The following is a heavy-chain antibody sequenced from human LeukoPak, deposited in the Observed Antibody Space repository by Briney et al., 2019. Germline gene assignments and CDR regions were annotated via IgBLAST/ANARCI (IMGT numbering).Heavy chain of an antibody. Sequence: SETLSLTCTVSGGSISSSIYYWGWVRQPPGKGLEWIGSIYYTGNTYYNPSLKSRVTISVDTSKNQFSLKLSSVTAADTAVYYCARDIVVVPAATSRWFDPWGQGTLVTVSS. CDR1: GGSISSSIYY. D-gene: IGHD2-2*01. V-gene: IGHV4-39*07. CDR2: IYYTGNT. J-gene: IGHJ5*02. CDR3: ARDIVVVPAATSRWFDP.